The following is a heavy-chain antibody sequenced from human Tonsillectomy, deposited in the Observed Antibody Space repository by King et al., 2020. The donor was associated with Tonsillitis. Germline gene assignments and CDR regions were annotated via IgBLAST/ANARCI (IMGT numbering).Heavy chain of an antibody. J-gene: IGHJ6*02. CDR1: GYSFTSYW. D-gene: IGHD1-1*01. CDR2: IYPSNSDT. CDR3: ASAQKYMSGVDV. V-gene: IGHV5-51*01. Sequence: VQLVESGAEVKKPGESLKISCKGSGYSFTSYWIGWVRQMPGKGLEWMGFIYPSNSDTTNSPSFQGQVTISADKSINTAYLQWSSLKASDTAMYYCASAQKYMSGVDVWGQGTAVTVSS.